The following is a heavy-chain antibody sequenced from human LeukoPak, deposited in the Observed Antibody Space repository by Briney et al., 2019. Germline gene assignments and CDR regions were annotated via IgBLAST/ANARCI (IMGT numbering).Heavy chain of an antibody. CDR3: ARDPVVAPAAKGGYMDV. V-gene: IGHV3-48*04. D-gene: IGHD2-2*01. J-gene: IGHJ6*03. CDR2: ISSSSSTI. Sequence: PGGSLRLSCAASGFTFSSYSMNWVRQAPGKGLEWVSYISSSSSTIYYADSVKGRFTISRDNAKNSLYLQMSSLRAEDTAVYYCARDPVVAPAAKGGYMDVWGKGTTVTVSS. CDR1: GFTFSSYS.